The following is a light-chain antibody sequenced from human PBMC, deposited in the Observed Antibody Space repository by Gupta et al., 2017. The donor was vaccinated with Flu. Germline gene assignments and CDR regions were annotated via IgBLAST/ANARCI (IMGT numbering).Light chain of an antibody. CDR2: EAS. V-gene: IGKV3-11*01. J-gene: IGKJ5*01. CDR3: QHRPC. CDR1: QSAGSY. Sequence: EIVLTRSPGTLSLSPGERATLSCRASQSAGSYLAWYQQRPGQAPRLLSWEASNRATDIPARLSGNGSETDFTRTRISIETDDSDRYCGQHRPCFGQGTRLEIK.